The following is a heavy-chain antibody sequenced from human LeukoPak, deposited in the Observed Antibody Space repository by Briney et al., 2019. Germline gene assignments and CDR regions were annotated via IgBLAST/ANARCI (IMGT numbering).Heavy chain of an antibody. CDR3: ARGGVVVVAATIYYYYGMDV. Sequence: GASVKVSCKASGYTFTSYDTNWVRQATGQGLEWMGWMNPNSGNTGYAQKFQGRVTMTRNTSISTAYMELSSLRSEDTAVYYCARGGVVVVAATIYYYYGMDVWGQGTTVTVSS. D-gene: IGHD2-15*01. J-gene: IGHJ6*02. V-gene: IGHV1-8*01. CDR2: MNPNSGNT. CDR1: GYTFTSYD.